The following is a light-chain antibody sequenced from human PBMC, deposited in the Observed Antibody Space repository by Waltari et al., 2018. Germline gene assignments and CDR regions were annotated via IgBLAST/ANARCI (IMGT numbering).Light chain of an antibody. CDR1: SSDVGGYKF. J-gene: IGLJ1*01. V-gene: IGLV2-14*03. Sequence: QSALTQPASVSGSAGQSITISCTGSSSDVGGYKFVSWYQQHPRKAPKLIIFDVNNRPSGVSDRFSGSKSGNTASLTISGLQTEDEADYYCSSYTTTAAGFFGTGTRVTVL. CDR2: DVN. CDR3: SSYTTTAAGF.